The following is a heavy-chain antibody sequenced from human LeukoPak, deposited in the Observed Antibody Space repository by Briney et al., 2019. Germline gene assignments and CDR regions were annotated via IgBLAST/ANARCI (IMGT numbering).Heavy chain of an antibody. D-gene: IGHD5-18*01. J-gene: IGHJ3*02. Sequence: GGSLRLSCAASGFTFSSYAMSWVRQAPGKGLEWVSTISGSGGSTYYADSVKGRLSISRDNSKNTLYLQMNSLRAEDTAVYYCARAISDTAMVNRAREDAFDIWGQGTMVTVSS. CDR2: ISGSGGST. CDR3: ARAISDTAMVNRAREDAFDI. CDR1: GFTFSSYA. V-gene: IGHV3-23*01.